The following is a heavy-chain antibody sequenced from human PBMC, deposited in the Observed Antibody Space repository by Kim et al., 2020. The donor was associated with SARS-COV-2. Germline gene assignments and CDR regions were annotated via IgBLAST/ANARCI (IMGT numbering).Heavy chain of an antibody. J-gene: IGHJ4*02. CDR3: ARNEGYYGSGNYYNYYFDY. D-gene: IGHD3-10*01. V-gene: IGHV4-39*07. Sequence: SRVTISLDTSRNQFSLKLSSVTAADTAVYYCARNEGYYGSGNYYNYYFDYWGQGTLVTVSS.